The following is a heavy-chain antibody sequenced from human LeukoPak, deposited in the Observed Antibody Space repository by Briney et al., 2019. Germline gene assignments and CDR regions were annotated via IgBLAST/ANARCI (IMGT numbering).Heavy chain of an antibody. CDR2: INYSGST. CDR1: GGPIITSRYY. CDR3: ARLSPYLGSGSSAFPDDF. J-gene: IGHJ4*02. V-gene: IGHV4-39*01. D-gene: IGHD3-10*01. Sequence: PSETLSLTCTVSGGPIITSRYYWGRIRQPPGKGLEWIGSINYSGSTYYNPSLKSRVTISVDTSKNQFSLKLSSVTAADTAVYYCARLSPYLGSGSSAFPDDFWGQGTLVTVSS.